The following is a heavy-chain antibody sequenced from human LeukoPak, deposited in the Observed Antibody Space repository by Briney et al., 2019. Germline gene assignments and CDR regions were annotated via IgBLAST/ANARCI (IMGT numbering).Heavy chain of an antibody. D-gene: IGHD1-14*01. CDR3: VKDTGRGDF. V-gene: IGHV3-30*02. CDR2: LRNDESEI. Sequence: PGGSLRLSXAASGFIFRNYGMHWVRQAPGKGLEWVAFLRNDESEIFYADSVKGRFPISRDNSKNTLYLQMSSLRDEDTAVYYCVKDTGRGDFWGQGTQVTVSS. CDR1: GFIFRNYG. J-gene: IGHJ4*02.